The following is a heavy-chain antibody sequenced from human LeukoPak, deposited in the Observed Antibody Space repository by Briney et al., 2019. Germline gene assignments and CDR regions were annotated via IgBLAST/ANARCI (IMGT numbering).Heavy chain of an antibody. D-gene: IGHD3/OR15-3a*01. J-gene: IGHJ4*02. CDR3: AKDLPRIMIFGSLDS. V-gene: IGHV3-23*01. Sequence: GASLRLSCAASGFTFSSYVMSWVRQAPGKGLEWVSGISGSGTTTYYADSVKGRFTISRDNSKNTLYLQMNSLRAEDTAVYYCAKDLPRIMIFGSLDSWGQGTPVTVSS. CDR2: ISGSGTTT. CDR1: GFTFSSYV.